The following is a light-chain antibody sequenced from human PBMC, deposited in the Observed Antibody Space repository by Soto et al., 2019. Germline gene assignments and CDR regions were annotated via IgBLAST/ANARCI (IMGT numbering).Light chain of an antibody. V-gene: IGLV4-69*01. J-gene: IGLJ2*01. Sequence: QYVLTQSPSASASLGASVKLTCTLSGGHSSYAIAWHQQQPGKGPRYLMKLDSDGSHNKGDGIPDRFSGSSSGAERYLTISSLQSEDEADYYCQTWGSGIPVVFGGGTKLTVL. CDR2: LDSDGSH. CDR1: GGHSSYA. CDR3: QTWGSGIPVV.